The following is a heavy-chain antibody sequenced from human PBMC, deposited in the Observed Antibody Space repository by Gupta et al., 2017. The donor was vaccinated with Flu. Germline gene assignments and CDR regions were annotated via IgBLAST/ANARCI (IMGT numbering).Heavy chain of an antibody. D-gene: IGHD3-9*01. V-gene: IGHV3-74*01. CDR3: AREGAYYDILTGYYNYYGMDV. Sequence: RQAPGKGLVWVSRINSDGSSTSYADSVKGRFTISRDNAKNTLYLQMNSLRAEDTAVYYCAREGAYYDILTGYYNYYGMDVWGQGTTVTVSS. J-gene: IGHJ6*02. CDR2: INSDGSST.